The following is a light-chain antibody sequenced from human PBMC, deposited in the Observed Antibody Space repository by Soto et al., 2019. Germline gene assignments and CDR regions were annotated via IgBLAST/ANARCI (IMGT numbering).Light chain of an antibody. J-gene: IGKJ1*01. CDR2: GAS. Sequence: ETVLTQSPGTLSLSPGERATLSCRASQTIRSNYLAWYRQTPGQAPRLLISGASNRATGIADTFSGRGSGTGFNLIISRLEPEDFALYYGQQYGSSPWTFGQGTKVESK. CDR3: QQYGSSPWT. CDR1: QTIRSNY. V-gene: IGKV3-20*01.